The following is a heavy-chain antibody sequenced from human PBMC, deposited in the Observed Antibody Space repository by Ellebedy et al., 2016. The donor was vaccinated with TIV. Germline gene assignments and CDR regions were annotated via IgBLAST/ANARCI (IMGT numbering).Heavy chain of an antibody. CDR1: GYTFTSYF. V-gene: IGHV1-46*01. Sequence: ASVKVSCKASGYTFTSYFIYWVRQAPGQGLEWMGVISPIGGSTTYAQKFQGRVAMTRDTSTSTVYMELSSLRSEDPAVYYCVRDLSTADYRDYWGQGTLVTVSS. CDR2: ISPIGGST. D-gene: IGHD4-11*01. J-gene: IGHJ4*02. CDR3: VRDLSTADYRDY.